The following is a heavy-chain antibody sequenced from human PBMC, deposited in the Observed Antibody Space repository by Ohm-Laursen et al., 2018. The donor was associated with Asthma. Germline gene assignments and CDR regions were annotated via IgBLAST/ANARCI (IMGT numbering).Heavy chain of an antibody. CDR3: ARPNYYDSSGYPYYFDY. CDR2: IYYSGST. Sequence: GTLSLTCTVSGGSISSSSYYWGWIRQPPGKGLEWIGSIYYSGSTYYNPSLKSRVTISVDTSKNQFSLKLSSVTAADTAVYYCARPNYYDSSGYPYYFDYWGQGTLVTVSS. J-gene: IGHJ4*02. D-gene: IGHD3-22*01. CDR1: GGSISSSSYY. V-gene: IGHV4-39*01.